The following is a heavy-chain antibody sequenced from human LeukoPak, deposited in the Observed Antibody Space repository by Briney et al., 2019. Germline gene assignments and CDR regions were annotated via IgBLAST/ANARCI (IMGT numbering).Heavy chain of an antibody. CDR3: ARDEALLWIGELLGELFDP. Sequence: GASVKVSCKASGYTFTGYYMHWVRQAPGQGLEWMGRINPNSGGTNYAQKFQGRVTMTRDTSISTAYMELSRLRSDDTAVYYCARDEALLWIGELLGELFDPWGQGTLVTVSS. D-gene: IGHD3-10*01. CDR2: INPNSGGT. CDR1: GYTFTGYY. V-gene: IGHV1-2*06. J-gene: IGHJ5*02.